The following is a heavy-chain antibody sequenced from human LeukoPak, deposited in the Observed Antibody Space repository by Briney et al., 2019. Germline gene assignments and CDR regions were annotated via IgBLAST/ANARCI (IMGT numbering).Heavy chain of an antibody. CDR3: AKGVAGATRTAPDY. J-gene: IGHJ4*02. CDR2: ISFDGRNK. CDR1: GFTLSRYA. Sequence: GGSLRLSCAASGFTLSRYALHWVRQAPGKGLEWVAVISFDGRNKFYSDSVKGRFTISRDNSKITLLLQMNSLRGEDTAVYFCAKGVAGATRTAPDYWGQGTLVTVSS. V-gene: IGHV3-30*18. D-gene: IGHD1-26*01.